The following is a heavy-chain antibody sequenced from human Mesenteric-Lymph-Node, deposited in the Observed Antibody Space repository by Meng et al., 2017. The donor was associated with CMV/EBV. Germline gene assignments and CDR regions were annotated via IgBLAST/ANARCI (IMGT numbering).Heavy chain of an antibody. CDR3: ARVRCSDASCYNQHTWFDP. Sequence: ASVKVSCKASGDTFSTYAISWVRQAPGQGLEWMGWINVVSGGTHYAQKFQGRIIMTRDTSISTAYMELSRLSSDDTAVYYCARVRCSDASCYNQHTWFDPWGQGTLVTVSS. CDR1: GDTFSTYA. D-gene: IGHD2-2*02. J-gene: IGHJ5*02. V-gene: IGHV1-2*02. CDR2: INVVSGGT.